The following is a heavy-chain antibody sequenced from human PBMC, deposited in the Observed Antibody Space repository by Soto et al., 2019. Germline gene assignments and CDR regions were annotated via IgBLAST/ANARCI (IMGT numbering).Heavy chain of an antibody. J-gene: IGHJ6*02. V-gene: IGHV1-18*01. CDR1: GYTFTSYG. CDR3: ARVYHCGGDCYLYYYSGMDV. CDR2: ISAYNGHT. Sequence: QVQLVQSGAEVKKPGASVKVSCKASGYTFTSYGISWVRQAPGQGLEGMGWISAYNGHTNYAQKLQGRVTMTTDTSTSTAYMELRSVRSDDTTVYYCARVYHCGGDCYLYYYSGMDVWGQGTTVTVSS. D-gene: IGHD2-21*02.